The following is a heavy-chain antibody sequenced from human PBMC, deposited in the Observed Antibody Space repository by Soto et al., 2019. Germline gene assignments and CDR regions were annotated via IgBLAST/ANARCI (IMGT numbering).Heavy chain of an antibody. CDR2: TSGSGSTT. CDR3: AKSRGVPAPHPFDY. CDR1: GFTFTTAA. D-gene: IGHD3-10*01. V-gene: IGHV3-23*01. J-gene: IGHJ4*02. Sequence: EVQLLESGGGLVRPGGSLRLSCAASGFTFTTAAMSWVRQAPGKGLEWVSSTSGSGSTTHYADSVRGRFTISRDNFENTVFLQMSSLRAEDTATYYCAKSRGVPAPHPFDYWGQGTLVTVSS.